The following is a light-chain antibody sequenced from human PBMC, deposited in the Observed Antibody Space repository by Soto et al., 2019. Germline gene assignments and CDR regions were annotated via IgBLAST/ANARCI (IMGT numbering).Light chain of an antibody. J-gene: IGKJ5*01. Sequence: EVVLTQSPGTLSLSPGERATLYCRASQSVTSTYLAWYQQRPGQSPRLLIYAAYSRATGIPATFSGSGSGTEFTLTISSLQSEDFAVYYCQQYNNWPITFGQGTRLEIK. V-gene: IGKV3-15*01. CDR1: QSVTSTY. CDR2: AAY. CDR3: QQYNNWPIT.